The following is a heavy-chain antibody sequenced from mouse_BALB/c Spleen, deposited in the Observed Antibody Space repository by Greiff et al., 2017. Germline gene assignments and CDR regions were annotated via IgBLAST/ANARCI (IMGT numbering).Heavy chain of an antibody. Sequence: VHVKQSGPELVKPGASVKISCKASGYSFTGYYMHWVKQSHVKSLEWIGRINPYNGATSYNQNFKDKASLTVDKSSSTAYMELHSLTSEDSAVYYCARSDITTVVDWYFDVWGAGTTVTVSS. V-gene: IGHV1-31*01. J-gene: IGHJ1*01. D-gene: IGHD1-1*01. CDR1: GYSFTGYY. CDR2: INPYNGAT. CDR3: ARSDITTVVDWYFDV.